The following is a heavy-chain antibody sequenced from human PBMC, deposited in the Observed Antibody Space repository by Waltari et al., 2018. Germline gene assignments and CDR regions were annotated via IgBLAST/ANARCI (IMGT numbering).Heavy chain of an antibody. CDR2: SDTSGST. CDR3: ARSAVRYYFAY. CDR1: GGSISRYY. J-gene: IGHJ4*02. D-gene: IGHD3-10*01. Sequence: QVQLQESGPGLVKPSETLSLTCTVSGGSISRYYWSWIRPPAGTGLEWIGRSDTSGSTNYNTSLKSRATMSVDTPTNQSSLKLSSVTAAEQAVYYCARSAVRYYFAYWGQGTLVTVSS. V-gene: IGHV4-4*07.